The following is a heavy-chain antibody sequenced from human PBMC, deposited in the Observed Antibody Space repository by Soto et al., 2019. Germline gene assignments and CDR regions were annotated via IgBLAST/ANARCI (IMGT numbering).Heavy chain of an antibody. CDR1: GFTFSGFG. CDR3: AFGNLSYYFDF. J-gene: IGHJ4*02. Sequence: SLRLSWAASGFTFSGFGMHWVRQAPGKGLEWVAIIWYDGSDKYYADSVKGRFTISRDNSKNTLYLQMNSLRAEDTAVYHCAFGNLSYYFDFWGQGTPVTVSS. D-gene: IGHD3-16*01. CDR2: IWYDGSDK. V-gene: IGHV3-33*01.